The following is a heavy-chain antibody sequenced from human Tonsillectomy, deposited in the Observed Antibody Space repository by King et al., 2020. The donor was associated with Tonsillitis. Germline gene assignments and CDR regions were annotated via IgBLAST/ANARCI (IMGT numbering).Heavy chain of an antibody. CDR1: GFTFGDYA. D-gene: IGHD1-20*01. Sequence: VQLVESGGGLVQPGRSLKLSCTASGFTFGDYAMSWVRQAPGKGLEWVGFIRSKAYGGTTESAASVKGRFTISRDDSKSIVYLQMNSLKTEDTAVYYCTKVRVTGTTGLGYWGQGTLVTVSS. CDR3: TKVRVTGTTGLGY. V-gene: IGHV3-49*04. CDR2: IRSKAYGGTT. J-gene: IGHJ4*02.